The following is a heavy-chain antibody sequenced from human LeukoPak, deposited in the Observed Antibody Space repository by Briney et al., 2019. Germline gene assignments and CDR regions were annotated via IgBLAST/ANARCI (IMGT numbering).Heavy chain of an antibody. CDR1: GFAFSSYN. D-gene: IGHD3-10*01. J-gene: IGHJ4*02. V-gene: IGHV3-30*03. Sequence: GGSLRLSCAASGFAFSSYNMHWVRQAPGTGLDWVATISHDGSKTYYADSVKGRFTISRDNSKNTLSLQMNSLRAEDTAVFFCERDLRWIGAGVGGFDYWGPGSLVTASS. CDR2: ISHDGSKT. CDR3: ERDLRWIGAGVGGFDY.